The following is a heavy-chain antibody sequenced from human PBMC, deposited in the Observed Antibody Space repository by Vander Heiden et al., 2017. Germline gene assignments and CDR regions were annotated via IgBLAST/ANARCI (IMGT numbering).Heavy chain of an antibody. CDR1: VGTFSSYA. CDR3: ASGLYDYVWGSYR. CDR2: IIPIFGTA. Sequence: QVQLVQSGAEVQKPGSSLKVSCKASVGTFSSYAISWVRQAPGQGLEWMGGIIPIFGTANYAQKCQGRVTITADESTSTAYMELSRLRSEDTAVYYCASGLYDYVWGSYRWGQGTLVTVSS. D-gene: IGHD3-16*02. J-gene: IGHJ4*02. V-gene: IGHV1-69*01.